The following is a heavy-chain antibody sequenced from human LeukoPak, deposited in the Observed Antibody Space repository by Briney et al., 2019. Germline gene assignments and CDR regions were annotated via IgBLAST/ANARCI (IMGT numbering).Heavy chain of an antibody. J-gene: IGHJ4*02. CDR3: ARDTSAMVRGVIIAWNPDY. V-gene: IGHV3-30*19. D-gene: IGHD3-10*01. CDR2: ISYDGSNK. Sequence: GSLRLSCAASGFTFSSYGMHWVRQAPGKGLEWVAVISYDGSNKYYADSVRGRFTISRDNSKNTLYLQMSSLRAEDTAVYYCARDTSAMVRGVIIAWNPDYWGQGTLVTVSS. CDR1: GFTFSSYG.